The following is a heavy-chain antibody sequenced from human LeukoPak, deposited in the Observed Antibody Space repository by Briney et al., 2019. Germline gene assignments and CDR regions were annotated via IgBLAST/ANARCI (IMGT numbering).Heavy chain of an antibody. CDR3: AREPGTVTPYYFDY. J-gene: IGHJ4*02. CDR2: IYYSGST. D-gene: IGHD1-1*01. Sequence: SQTLSLTCTVSGGSISSGDYYWSWIRQPPGKGLEWIGYIYYSGSTYYNPSLKSRVTISVDTSKNQFSLKLSSVTAADTAVYYCAREPGTVTPYYFDYWGQGTLVTVSS. V-gene: IGHV4-30-4*01. CDR1: GGSISSGDYY.